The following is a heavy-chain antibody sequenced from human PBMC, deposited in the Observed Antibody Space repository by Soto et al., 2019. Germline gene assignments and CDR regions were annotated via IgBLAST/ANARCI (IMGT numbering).Heavy chain of an antibody. J-gene: IGHJ4*02. CDR3: ARVPTRGSTGPGNY. CDR1: GYTFTSYA. Sequence: ASVKVSCKASGYTFTSYAMHWVRQAPGQRLEWMGWINAGNGNTKYSQKFQGRVTITRDTSASTAYMELSSLRSEDTAVYYCARVPTRGSTGPGNYWGQGPLVTVSS. CDR2: INAGNGNT. V-gene: IGHV1-3*01.